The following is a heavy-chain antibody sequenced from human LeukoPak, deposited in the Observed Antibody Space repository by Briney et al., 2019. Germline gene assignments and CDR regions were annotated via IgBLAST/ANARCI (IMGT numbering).Heavy chain of an antibody. CDR1: GFTFSGYG. J-gene: IGHJ4*02. CDR3: AKAIWVAATSSWFCLDY. Sequence: GGSLRLSCAASGFTFSGYGMHWVRQAPGKGLEWVAFIHYDGARSYYADSVKGRFTISRDNSRNTLYLQMNGLRPEDTAVNYCAKAIWVAATSSWFCLDYWGQGTLVTVSS. V-gene: IGHV3-30*02. CDR2: IHYDGARS. D-gene: IGHD3-10*01.